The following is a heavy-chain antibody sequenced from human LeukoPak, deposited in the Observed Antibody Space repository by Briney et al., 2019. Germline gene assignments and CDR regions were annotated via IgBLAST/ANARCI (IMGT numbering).Heavy chain of an antibody. D-gene: IGHD1-26*01. J-gene: IGHJ1*01. CDR2: ISYDGSNK. Sequence: PGRSLRLSCAASGFTFSSYGMHWVRQAPGKGLGWEAVISYDGSNKYYGDSVKGPFTISTDNPTTPLYLQMNSLRAEDTAVHYCATEPLRVGATYPESFQPWGPGTLVTVSP. CDR1: GFTFSSYG. CDR3: ATEPLRVGATYPESFQP. V-gene: IGHV3-30*03.